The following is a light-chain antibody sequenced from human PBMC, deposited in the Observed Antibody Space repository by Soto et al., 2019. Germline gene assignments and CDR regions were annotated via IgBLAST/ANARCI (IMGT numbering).Light chain of an antibody. CDR2: DVS. CDR1: SSDVGGYNY. Sequence: QSVLTQPRSVSGSPGQSVTISCTGTSSDVGGYNYVSWYQQHPGKAPKLMIYDVSKRPSGVPDRFSGSKSGNTASLTISGLQAEDEADYYCCSYAGSYTWVFGGGTKLTVX. CDR3: CSYAGSYTWV. V-gene: IGLV2-11*01. J-gene: IGLJ3*02.